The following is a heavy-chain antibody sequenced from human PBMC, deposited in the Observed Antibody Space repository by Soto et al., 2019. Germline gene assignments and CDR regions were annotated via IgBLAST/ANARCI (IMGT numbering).Heavy chain of an antibody. CDR2: IYYSGSP. D-gene: IGHD6-25*01. CDR1: GGSISSSSFY. V-gene: IGHV4-39*01. J-gene: IGHJ5*02. Sequence: PSQTLSLTCTVSGGSISSSSFYCGCIRQAPGKGLEWIGSIYYSGSPYYNASLKSRVTIPVDPSNNQFSLKLSSVTAADTSVYYCARHDYGSGWQPDNWFDPWGQG. CDR3: ARHDYGSGWQPDNWFDP.